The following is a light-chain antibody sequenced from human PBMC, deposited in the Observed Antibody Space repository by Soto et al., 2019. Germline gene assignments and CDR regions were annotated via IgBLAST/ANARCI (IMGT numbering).Light chain of an antibody. CDR3: QQSYSTPRT. CDR1: QSISNS. J-gene: IGKJ2*01. CDR2: AAS. Sequence: DIQMTQSPSSLSASVGDRVTITCRASQSISNSLNWYQQKPGKAPNLLIYAASRLQSGVPSRFSCSGSGTDFTLTISSLQPEDFATFYCQQSYSTPRTFGQGTKLEIK. V-gene: IGKV1-39*01.